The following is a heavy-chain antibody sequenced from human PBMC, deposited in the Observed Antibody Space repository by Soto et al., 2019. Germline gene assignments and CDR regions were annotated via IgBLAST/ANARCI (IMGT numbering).Heavy chain of an antibody. D-gene: IGHD3-3*01. CDR2: INHSGST. CDR1: GGSFSGYY. CDR3: ARGLRYDFWSGYLPGWFDP. V-gene: IGHV4-34*01. Sequence: NPSETLSLTCAVYGGSFSGYYWSWIRQPPGKGLEWIGEINHSGSTNYNPSLKSRVTISVDTSKNQFSLKLSSVTAADTAVYYCARGLRYDFWSGYLPGWFDPWGQGTLVTVSS. J-gene: IGHJ5*02.